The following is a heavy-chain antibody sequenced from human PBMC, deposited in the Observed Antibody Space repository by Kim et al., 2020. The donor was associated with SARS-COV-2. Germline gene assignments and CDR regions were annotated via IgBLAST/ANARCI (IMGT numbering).Heavy chain of an antibody. V-gene: IGHV1-18*01. Sequence: ASVKVSCKASGYTFTSYGISWVRQAPGQGLEWMGWISAYNGNTNYAQKLQGRVTMTTDTSTSTAYMELRSLRSDDTAVYYCARVRRYFDWRGGGDFDYWGQGTLVTVSS. CDR2: ISAYNGNT. CDR1: GYTFTSYG. J-gene: IGHJ4*02. CDR3: ARVRRYFDWRGGGDFDY. D-gene: IGHD3-9*01.